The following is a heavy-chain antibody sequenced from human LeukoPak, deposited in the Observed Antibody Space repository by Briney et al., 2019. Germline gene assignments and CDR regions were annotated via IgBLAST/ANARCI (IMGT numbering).Heavy chain of an antibody. J-gene: IGHJ4*02. CDR2: INHSGST. CDR3: ARSTGGEKQFDY. V-gene: IGHV4-34*01. CDR1: GGSFSGYY. D-gene: IGHD4-17*01. Sequence: SETLSLTCAVYGGSFSGYYWSWIRQPPGKGLEWIGEINHSGSTNYNPSLKSRVTISVDTSMNQFSLKLSSVTAADTAVYYCARSTGGEKQFDYWGQGTLVTVSS.